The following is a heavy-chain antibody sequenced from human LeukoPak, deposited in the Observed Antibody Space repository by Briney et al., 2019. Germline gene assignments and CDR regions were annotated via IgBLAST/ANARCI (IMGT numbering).Heavy chain of an antibody. CDR2: INHSGST. Sequence: SETLSLTCAVYGGSFSGSYWSWIRQPPGKGLEWTGEINHSGSTNYNPSLKSRVTISVDTSKNQFSLKLSAVTAADTAVYYCARGILEMATIWFVGYFDYWGQGTLVTVSS. D-gene: IGHD5-24*01. V-gene: IGHV4-34*01. J-gene: IGHJ4*02. CDR1: GGSFSGSY. CDR3: ARGILEMATIWFVGYFDY.